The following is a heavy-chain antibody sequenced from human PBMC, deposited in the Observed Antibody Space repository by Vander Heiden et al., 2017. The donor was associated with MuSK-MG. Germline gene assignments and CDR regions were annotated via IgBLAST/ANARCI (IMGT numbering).Heavy chain of an antibody. D-gene: IGHD3-3*01. J-gene: IGHJ6*02. CDR2: INPNRGGT. CDR1: GYTFTGYY. CDR3: ARRGGWIFGVDYYYGMDV. V-gene: IGHV1-2*02. Sequence: QVPLVQSGAEVKKPGASVKVYCKASGYTFTGYYMHWVRQAPGQGLEWMGWINPNRGGTNYAQKFQGRFTMTRDTSSSTAYMELSRLRSDDPAVYYCARRGGWIFGVDYYYGMDVWGQGTTVTVAS.